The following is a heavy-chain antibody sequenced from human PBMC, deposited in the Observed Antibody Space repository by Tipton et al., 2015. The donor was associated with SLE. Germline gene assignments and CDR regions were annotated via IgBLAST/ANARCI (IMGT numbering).Heavy chain of an antibody. CDR1: GGSISSSSYY. D-gene: IGHD1-14*01. CDR2: IYHTGST. J-gene: IGHJ4*02. V-gene: IGHV4-39*07. CDR3: ARARRTTSSHFDY. Sequence: TLSLTCTVSGGSISSSSYYWGWIRQPPGMGLEWIGSIYHTGSTYYNPSLESRLTISIDTSKNQFSLRLTSMTPADTALYYCARARRTTSSHFDYWGQVTRVIVSS.